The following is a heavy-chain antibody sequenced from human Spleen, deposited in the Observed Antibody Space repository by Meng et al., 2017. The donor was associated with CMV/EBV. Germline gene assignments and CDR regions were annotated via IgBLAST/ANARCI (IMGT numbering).Heavy chain of an antibody. CDR3: ARGVAIPAARD. CDR1: GGSISSYY. D-gene: IGHD2-2*01. CDR2: IYYSGST. V-gene: IGHV4-59*01. J-gene: IGHJ4*02. Sequence: GSLRLSCTVSGGSISSYYWSWIRQPPGKGLEWIGYIYYSGSTNYNPSLKSRVTISVDKSMNQFSLRLSSVTAADTAVYYCARGVAIPAARDWGQGTLVTVSS.